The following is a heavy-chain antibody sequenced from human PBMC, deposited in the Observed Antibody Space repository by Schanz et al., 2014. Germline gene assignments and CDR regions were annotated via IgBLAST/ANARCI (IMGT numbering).Heavy chain of an antibody. D-gene: IGHD3-10*01. CDR2: ISSGGGST. Sequence: EVQLVESGGGLVQPGGSLRLSCTASGFTFSSYSMNWVRQAPGKGLEWVSSISSGGGSTYYADSVKGRFTISRDNSKSTLYVEMNSLRAEDTAVYYCARIGGSVFDYWAQGTLVTVSS. CDR3: ARIGGSVFDY. J-gene: IGHJ4*02. V-gene: IGHV3-23*04. CDR1: GFTFSSYS.